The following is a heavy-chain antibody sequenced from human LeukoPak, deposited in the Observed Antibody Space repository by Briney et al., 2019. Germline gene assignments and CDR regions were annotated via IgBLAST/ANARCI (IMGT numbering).Heavy chain of an antibody. Sequence: GGSLRLSCAASGFTFSSPWLSWVRQAPGKGLEWVGRVKSKSDGETTNYAAPVKGRFTISRDDSKNTLYLQMNSLKTEDTAVYYCTTDGYYDSSGYVLFDYWGQGTLVTVSS. CDR3: TTDGYYDSSGYVLFDY. V-gene: IGHV3-15*01. CDR1: GFTFSSPW. D-gene: IGHD3-22*01. J-gene: IGHJ4*02. CDR2: VKSKSDGETT.